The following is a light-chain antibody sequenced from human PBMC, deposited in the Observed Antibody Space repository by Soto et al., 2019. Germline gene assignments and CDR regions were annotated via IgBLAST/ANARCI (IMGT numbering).Light chain of an antibody. Sequence: QSALTQPASVSGSPGQSITISCTGTNSDVGTHNLVSWYQQHPGKAPKLIIYEGTKRPSGVSNRFSGSTSGNTASLTISGLQAEDEADYYCCSYALLFGTGTKVTVL. CDR2: EGT. J-gene: IGLJ1*01. V-gene: IGLV2-23*01. CDR3: CSYALL. CDR1: NSDVGTHNL.